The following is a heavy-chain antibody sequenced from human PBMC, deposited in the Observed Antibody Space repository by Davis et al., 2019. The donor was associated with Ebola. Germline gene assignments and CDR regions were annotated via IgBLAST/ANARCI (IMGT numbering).Heavy chain of an antibody. CDR3: ASPDY. J-gene: IGHJ4*02. Sequence: SETLSLTCTVSGYSISSGYYWGWMRQPPGKGLEWIGSIYYSGSTYYNPSLKSRVTISVDTSKNQFSLKLSSVTAADTAVYYCASPDYWGQGTLVTVSS. CDR2: IYYSGST. CDR1: GYSISSGYY. V-gene: IGHV4-38-2*02.